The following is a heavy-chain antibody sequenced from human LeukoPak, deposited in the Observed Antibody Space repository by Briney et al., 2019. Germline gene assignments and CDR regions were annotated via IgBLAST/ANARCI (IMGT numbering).Heavy chain of an antibody. CDR2: IRYDGSNK. CDR3: AKLAIRYFDWLLRGVDY. D-gene: IGHD3-9*01. J-gene: IGHJ4*02. Sequence: GGSLRLSCAASGFTFSSYGMHWVRQAPGKGLERVAFIRYDGSNKYYADSVKGRFTISRDNSKNTLYLQMNSLRAEDTAVYYCAKLAIRYFDWLLRGVDYWGQGTLVTVSS. CDR1: GFTFSSYG. V-gene: IGHV3-30*02.